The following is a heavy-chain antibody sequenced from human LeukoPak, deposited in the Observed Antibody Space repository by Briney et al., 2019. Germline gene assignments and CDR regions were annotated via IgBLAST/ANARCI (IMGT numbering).Heavy chain of an antibody. CDR1: GYTFTDYY. J-gene: IGHJ4*02. D-gene: IGHD3-3*01. CDR3: ATVPYDFWSGYYAVNDY. Sequence: ATVKISCKVSGYTFTDYYMHWVQQAPGKGLEWMGLVDPEDGETIYAEKFQGRVTITADTSTVTAYMELSSLRSEDTAVYYCATVPYDFWSGYYAVNDYWGQGTLVTVSS. CDR2: VDPEDGET. V-gene: IGHV1-69-2*01.